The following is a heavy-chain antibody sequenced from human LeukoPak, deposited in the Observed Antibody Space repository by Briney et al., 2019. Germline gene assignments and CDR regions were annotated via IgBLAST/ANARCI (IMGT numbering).Heavy chain of an antibody. D-gene: IGHD5-18*01. V-gene: IGHV3-30*03. J-gene: IGHJ4*02. Sequence: PGGSLRLSCAASGFTFSSYGMHWVRQAPGKGLEWVAVISYDGSNKYYADSVKGRFTISRDNSKNTLYLQMNSLRAEDTAVYYCARDGYTAMVNFDYWGQGTLVTVSS. CDR1: GFTFSSYG. CDR3: ARDGYTAMVNFDY. CDR2: ISYDGSNK.